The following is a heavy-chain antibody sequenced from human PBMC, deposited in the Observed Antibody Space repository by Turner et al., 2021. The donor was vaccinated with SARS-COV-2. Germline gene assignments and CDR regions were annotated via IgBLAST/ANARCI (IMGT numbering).Heavy chain of an antibody. CDR1: GFTVSSNY. CDR2: IYSGGST. Sequence: EVQLVESGGGLVQPGGSLRLSCAASGFTVSSNYMRWVRQAPGKGLEWVSVIYSGGSTYYADSVKGRFTISRHNSKNTLYLQMNSLRAEDTAVYYCARDANDFWSGSYAYGMDVWGQGTTVTVSS. V-gene: IGHV3-53*04. D-gene: IGHD3-3*01. J-gene: IGHJ6*02. CDR3: ARDANDFWSGSYAYGMDV.